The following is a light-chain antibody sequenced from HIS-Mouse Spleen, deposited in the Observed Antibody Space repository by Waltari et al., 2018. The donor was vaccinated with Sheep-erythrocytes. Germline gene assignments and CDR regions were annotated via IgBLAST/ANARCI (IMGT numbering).Light chain of an antibody. CDR3: AAWDDSLNGPV. V-gene: IGLV1-44*01. Sequence: QSVLTQPPSASGTPGQRVTISCSGSGSNIGSNTVTWYQQLPGTAPKLLIYSNNQRPSGVPDRFSGSKSGTSASLAISGLQSEDEADYYCAAWDDSLNGPVFGGGTKLTVL. J-gene: IGLJ3*02. CDR1: GSNIGSNT. CDR2: SNN.